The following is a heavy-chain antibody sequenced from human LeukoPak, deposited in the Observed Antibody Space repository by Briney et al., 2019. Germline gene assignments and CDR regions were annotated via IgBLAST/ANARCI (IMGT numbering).Heavy chain of an antibody. Sequence: SETLSLTCTVSGGSISSSGYYWGWIRQPPGKGLEWIGEIYHSGSTNYNPSLKSRVTISVDKSKNQFSLNLTSVTAADTAVYYCARDPDIAATDTDYWGQGTLVTVSS. V-gene: IGHV4-39*07. J-gene: IGHJ4*02. D-gene: IGHD6-13*01. CDR3: ARDPDIAATDTDY. CDR2: IYHSGST. CDR1: GGSISSSGYY.